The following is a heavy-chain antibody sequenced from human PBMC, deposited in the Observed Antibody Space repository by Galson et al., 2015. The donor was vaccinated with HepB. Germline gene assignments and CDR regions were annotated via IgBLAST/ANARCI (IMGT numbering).Heavy chain of an antibody. D-gene: IGHD2-21*01. CDR2: INPSGGST. V-gene: IGHV1-46*01. Sequence: QSGAEVKKPGASVKVSCKASGYTFTSYYMHWVRQAPVQGLEWMGIINPSGGSTSYAQKFQGRVTMTRDTSTSTVYMELSSLRSEDTAVYYCARAYCGGDCYPYYYYYMDVWGKGTTVTVSS. J-gene: IGHJ6*03. CDR3: ARAYCGGDCYPYYYYYMDV. CDR1: GYTFTSYY.